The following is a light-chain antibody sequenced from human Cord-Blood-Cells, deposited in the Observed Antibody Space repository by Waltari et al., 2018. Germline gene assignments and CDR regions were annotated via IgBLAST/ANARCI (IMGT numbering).Light chain of an antibody. Sequence: NFMLTQPHSVSESPGKTVTISCTRSSDSIASNSVQWYQQRPGSSPTTVIYEDNQRPSGVPDRFSGSIDSSSNSASLTISGLKTEDETDYYCQSYDSSNWVFGGGTKLTVL. V-gene: IGLV6-57*01. J-gene: IGLJ3*02. CDR1: SDSIASNS. CDR2: EDN. CDR3: QSYDSSNWV.